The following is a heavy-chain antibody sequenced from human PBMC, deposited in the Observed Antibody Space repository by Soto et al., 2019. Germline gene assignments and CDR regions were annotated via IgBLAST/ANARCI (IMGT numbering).Heavy chain of an antibody. CDR2: MNPKGGGA. D-gene: IGHD3-22*01. V-gene: IGHV1-2*02. J-gene: IGHJ4*01. CDR1: GYTFTDYY. Sequence: ASVKVSCKTSGYTFTDYYTHWVRQAPGQGLEWMGWMNPKGGGAYFAQKFQGRVTLTRDTSIGTVYIEVNSLTSDDTAVYFCTREYTESSGANCDTFDIWGQGTLVTVSS. CDR3: TREYTESSGANCDTFDI.